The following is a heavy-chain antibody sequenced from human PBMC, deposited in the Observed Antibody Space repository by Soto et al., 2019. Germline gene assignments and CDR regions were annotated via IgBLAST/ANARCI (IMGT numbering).Heavy chain of an antibody. Sequence: PGGSLRLSCAASGFTFRIHAMSWVRQAPGKGLEWVSGINYSGGSTYYADSVKGRFTISRDNSKNTLYLQMNSLRAEDMAEYYCAKDGALYYDYVWGSYRPHWYFDLWGRGTLVTVSS. CDR3: AKDGALYYDYVWGSYRPHWYFDL. V-gene: IGHV3-23*01. J-gene: IGHJ2*01. D-gene: IGHD3-16*02. CDR1: GFTFRIHA. CDR2: INYSGGST.